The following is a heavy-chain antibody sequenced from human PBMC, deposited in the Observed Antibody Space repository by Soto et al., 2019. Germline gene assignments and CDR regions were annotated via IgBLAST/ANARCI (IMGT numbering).Heavy chain of an antibody. CDR2: INPNSGGT. J-gene: IGHJ6*02. CDR1: GYTFSGYY. V-gene: IGHV1-2*04. Sequence: ASVKVSCKASGYTFSGYYMHWVRQAPGQGLEWMGWINPNSGGTNYAQKFQGWVTMTRDTSISTAYMELSRLRSDDTAVYYCARESENSSGWYYYYGMDVWGQGTTVTVSS. CDR3: ARESENSSGWYYYYGMDV. D-gene: IGHD6-19*01.